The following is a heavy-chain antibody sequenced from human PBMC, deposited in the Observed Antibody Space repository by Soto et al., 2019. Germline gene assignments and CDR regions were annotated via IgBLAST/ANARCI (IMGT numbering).Heavy chain of an antibody. J-gene: IGHJ6*02. Sequence: PGGSLRLSCAASGFTFSSYGMHWVRQAPGKGLEWVAVISYDGSNKYYADSVKGRFTISRDNSKNTLYLQMNSLRAEDTAVYYCAKDRYSNSGWSLYYYYYGMDVWGQGTTVTVSS. CDR1: GFTFSSYG. CDR2: ISYDGSNK. CDR3: AKDRYSNSGWSLYYYYYGMDV. V-gene: IGHV3-30*18. D-gene: IGHD6-6*01.